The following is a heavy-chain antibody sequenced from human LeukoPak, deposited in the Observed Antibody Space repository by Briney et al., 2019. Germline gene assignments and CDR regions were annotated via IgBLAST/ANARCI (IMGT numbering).Heavy chain of an antibody. D-gene: IGHD3-10*01. CDR1: GGSSSIGGYY. J-gene: IGHJ6*02. Sequence: SETLSLTCSVSGGSSSIGGYYWSWICQHPGKGLEWIAYSYYSGSTYYKPSLKSRVAISVDMSKSQFSLSLASVTAADTAVYYCARRTFGGVNGMDVWGQGTTVTVSS. V-gene: IGHV4-31*03. CDR2: SYYSGST. CDR3: ARRTFGGVNGMDV.